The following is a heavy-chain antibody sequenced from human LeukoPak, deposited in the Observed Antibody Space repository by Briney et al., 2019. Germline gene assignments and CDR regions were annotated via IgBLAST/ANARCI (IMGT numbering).Heavy chain of an antibody. CDR1: GFTFSSYS. V-gene: IGHV3-21*01. CDR3: ARSGTGTTYYYYMDV. D-gene: IGHD1-7*01. J-gene: IGHJ6*03. Sequence: GGSLRLSCAASGFTFSSYSMNWVRQAPGKGLEWVSSISSSSSYIYYADSVNGRFTISRDNAKNSLYLQMNSLRAEDTAVYYCARSGTGTTYYYYMDVWGKGTTVTVSS. CDR2: ISSSSSYI.